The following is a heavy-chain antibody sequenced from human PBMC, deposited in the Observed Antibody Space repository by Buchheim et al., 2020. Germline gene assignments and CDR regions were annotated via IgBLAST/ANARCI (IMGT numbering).Heavy chain of an antibody. Sequence: QVQLVESGGGVVQPGRSLRLSCAASGFTFSSYGMHWVRQAPGKGLEWVAVISYDGSNKYYADSVKGRFTISRDNSKNTLYLKMNSLRAEDTAVYYCAKEGLDGYNYDYWGQGTL. V-gene: IGHV3-30*18. CDR1: GFTFSSYG. J-gene: IGHJ4*02. D-gene: IGHD5-24*01. CDR3: AKEGLDGYNYDY. CDR2: ISYDGSNK.